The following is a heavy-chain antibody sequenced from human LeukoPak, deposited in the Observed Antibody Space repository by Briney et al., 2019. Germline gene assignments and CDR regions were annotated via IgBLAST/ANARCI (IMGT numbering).Heavy chain of an antibody. CDR2: ISWNSGSI. Sequence: GRSLRLSCAASGFTFDDYAMHWVRQAPGKGLEWVSGISWNSGSIGYADSVKGRFTISRDNAKDSLYLQMNSLRAEDMALYYCAKGAEYSSSWYDYWGQGTLVTVSS. CDR3: AKGAEYSSSWYDY. D-gene: IGHD6-13*01. CDR1: GFTFDDYA. V-gene: IGHV3-9*03. J-gene: IGHJ4*02.